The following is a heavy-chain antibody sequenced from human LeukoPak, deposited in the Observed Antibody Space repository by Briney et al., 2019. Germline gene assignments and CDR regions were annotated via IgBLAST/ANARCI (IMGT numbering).Heavy chain of an antibody. CDR1: GFTFSNYA. V-gene: IGHV3-23*01. J-gene: IGHJ3*01. CDR3: AEGKGGEAFDV. Sequence: GGSLRLSCVASGFTFSNYAMTWVRQPPGKGLEWVSAISANGRSTYYSDSVKGRFTVSRDDSKNTLFLQMNSLRAEDTALYYCAEGKGGEAFDVWGQGTMVTVSS. D-gene: IGHD3-16*01. CDR2: ISANGRST.